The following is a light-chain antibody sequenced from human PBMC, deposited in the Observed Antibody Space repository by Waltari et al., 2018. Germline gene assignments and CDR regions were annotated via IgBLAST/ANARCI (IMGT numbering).Light chain of an antibody. V-gene: IGLV10-54*04. CDR2: RNN. CDR1: DNHVRHQA. CDR3: SAWDSDLTAYV. J-gene: IGLJ1*01. Sequence: QAGLTPPPSVSKGLGQTATLSCTGHDNHVRHQAAALLQQHPGQPPKVLSYRNNYRPSGISERFSASRSGNTASLTISGLQPEDEADYYCSAWDSDLTAYVFGTGTKVTVL.